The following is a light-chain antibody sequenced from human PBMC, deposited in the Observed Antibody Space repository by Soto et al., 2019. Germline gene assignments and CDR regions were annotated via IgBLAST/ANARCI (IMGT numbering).Light chain of an antibody. V-gene: IGLV2-14*01. CDR1: SSDFDGDSS. Sequence: QSVLTQPASVSGSPGQSITISCTKTSSDFDGDSSVSWYQHHPGKAPKLMIYEVNNRPSGVSNRFSGSKSGNTASLTISGLQAEDEADYYCSSYGSPSSTLVLFGGGTKVTVL. CDR2: EVN. J-gene: IGLJ2*01. CDR3: SSYGSPSSTLVL.